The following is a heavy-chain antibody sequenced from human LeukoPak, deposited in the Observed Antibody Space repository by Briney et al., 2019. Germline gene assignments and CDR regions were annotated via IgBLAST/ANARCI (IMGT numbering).Heavy chain of an antibody. CDR3: ARDAVYYYDSSGKRINWFDP. CDR1: GYTFTNYY. V-gene: IGHV1-46*01. D-gene: IGHD3-22*01. J-gene: IGHJ5*02. CDR2: FNPSVATT. Sequence: ASVKVSCKASGYTFTNYYIHWVRQAPGQGLEWMGIFNPSVATTNYAQKFQGRVTMTRDMSTTTVYMDLSSLRSEDTAVYYCARDAVYYYDSSGKRINWFDPWGQGTLVTVSS.